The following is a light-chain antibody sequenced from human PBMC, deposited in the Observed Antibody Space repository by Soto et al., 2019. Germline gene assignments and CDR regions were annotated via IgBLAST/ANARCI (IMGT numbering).Light chain of an antibody. J-gene: IGKJ2*01. CDR3: EQYDTSPYT. Sequence: EVVLTQSPGTLSLSPGERATLSCRASQSINSIYLSWYQQKPGQAPRLLIYAASSRAAGIPDRFSGSGSGTDFTLTISRLEPEDFAVYYCEQYDTSPYTFGQGTKLEIK. CDR1: QSINSIY. V-gene: IGKV3-20*01. CDR2: AAS.